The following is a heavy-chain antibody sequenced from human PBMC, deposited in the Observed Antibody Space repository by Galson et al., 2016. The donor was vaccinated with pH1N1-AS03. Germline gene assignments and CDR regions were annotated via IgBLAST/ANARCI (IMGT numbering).Heavy chain of an antibody. Sequence: PALVKPTQTLTLTCTVSGFSLSNAKMGVSWIRQPPGKALEWLGRIDWDDGTFYSTSLKTRLTISKDTSKNQVVLTMTNMDPVDTGTYYCARTLNYNTGLDVWGPGATVTVSS. J-gene: IGHJ6*02. CDR1: GFSLSNAKMG. CDR2: IDWDDGT. V-gene: IGHV2-70*04. CDR3: ARTLNYNTGLDV. D-gene: IGHD5-24*01.